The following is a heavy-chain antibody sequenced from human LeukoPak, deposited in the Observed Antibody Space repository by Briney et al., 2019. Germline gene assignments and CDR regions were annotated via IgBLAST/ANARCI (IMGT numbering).Heavy chain of an antibody. CDR3: ARVGTAMPPRVLYYFDY. CDR1: GFTFSSYA. J-gene: IGHJ4*02. V-gene: IGHV3-30-3*01. Sequence: PGGSLRLSCAASGFTFSSYAMHWVRQAPGKGLEWVAVISYDGSNKYYADSVKGRFTISRDNSKNTLYLQMNSLRAEDTAVYYCARVGTAMPPRVLYYFDYWGQGTLVTVSS. D-gene: IGHD5-18*01. CDR2: ISYDGSNK.